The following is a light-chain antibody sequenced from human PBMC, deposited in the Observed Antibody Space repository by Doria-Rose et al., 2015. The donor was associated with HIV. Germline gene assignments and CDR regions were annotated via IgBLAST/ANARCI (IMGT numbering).Light chain of an antibody. Sequence: TQSPATLSLSPGERATLSCRASQSVSSYLAWYQQKPGQAPRLLIYDTSNRGTGIPARFSGSGSGTDFTLTISSLEPEDFAVYYCQQRSNWPGFTFGPGTKVDIK. CDR2: DTS. J-gene: IGKJ3*01. CDR1: QSVSSY. V-gene: IGKV3-11*01. CDR3: QQRSNWPGFT.